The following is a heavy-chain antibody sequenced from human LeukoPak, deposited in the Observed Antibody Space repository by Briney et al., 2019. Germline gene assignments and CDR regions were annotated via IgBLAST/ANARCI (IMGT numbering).Heavy chain of an antibody. D-gene: IGHD4-17*01. CDR2: VYYSGST. CDR1: GDSISSYY. Sequence: SETLSLTCSVSGDSISSYYWSWIRQPPGKGLEWIGYVYYSGSTNYNPSLKSRVTISLDTSKNQFSLKLSSVIAADTAVYYCAAGDPIYFEYWGQGILVTVSS. J-gene: IGHJ4*02. CDR3: AAGDPIYFEY. V-gene: IGHV4-59*08.